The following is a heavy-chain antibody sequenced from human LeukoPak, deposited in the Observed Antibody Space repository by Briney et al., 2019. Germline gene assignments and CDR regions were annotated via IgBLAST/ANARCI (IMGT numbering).Heavy chain of an antibody. CDR3: ASYYYDSSAYYGPFDY. CDR2: IYYSGST. CDR1: GGSISSSSYY. J-gene: IGHJ4*02. Sequence: SETLSLTCTVSGGSISSSSYYWGWIRQPPGKGLEWIGSIYYSGSTYYNPSLKSRVTISVDTSKNQFSLKLSSVTAADTAVYYCASYYYDSSAYYGPFDYWGQGTLVTVSS. V-gene: IGHV4-39*01. D-gene: IGHD3-22*01.